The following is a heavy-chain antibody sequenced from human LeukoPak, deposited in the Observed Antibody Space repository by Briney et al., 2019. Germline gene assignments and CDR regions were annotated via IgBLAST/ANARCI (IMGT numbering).Heavy chain of an antibody. J-gene: IGHJ4*02. CDR3: ATERNWVFDY. CDR2: VTGSGGST. CDR1: GFTFSSYV. D-gene: IGHD7-27*01. Sequence: GGSPRLSCAASGFTFSSYVMSWVRQAPGKGLEWVSAVTGSGGSTYYADSVKGRFTISRDNSKNTLYVQMNSLRAEDTAVYYCATERNWVFDYWGQGTLVTVSS. V-gene: IGHV3-23*01.